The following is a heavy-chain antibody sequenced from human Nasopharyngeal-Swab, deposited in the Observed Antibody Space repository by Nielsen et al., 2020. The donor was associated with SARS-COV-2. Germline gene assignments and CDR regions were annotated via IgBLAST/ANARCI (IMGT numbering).Heavy chain of an antibody. CDR1: GGTFSSYA. Sequence: SVKVSCKASGGTFSSYAISWVRQAPGQGLEWMGGIIPIFGTANYAQKFQGRVTITADESTSTAYMELSSLRSEDTAVYYCARGIAARSWCDPWGQGTLVTVSS. D-gene: IGHD6-6*01. CDR3: ARGIAARSWCDP. CDR2: IIPIFGTA. V-gene: IGHV1-69*13. J-gene: IGHJ5*02.